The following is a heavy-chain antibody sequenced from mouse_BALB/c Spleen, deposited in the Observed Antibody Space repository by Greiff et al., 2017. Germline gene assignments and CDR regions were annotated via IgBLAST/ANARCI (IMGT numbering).Heavy chain of an antibody. D-gene: IGHD1-1*01. CDR2: ISYSGST. CDR3: ASSYRFAY. V-gene: IGHV3-2*02. Sequence: DVKLQESGPGLVKPSQSLSLTCTVTGYSITSDYAWNWIRQFPGNKLEWMGYISYSGSTSYNPSLKSRISITRDTSKNQFFLQLNSVTTEDTATYYCASSYRFAYWGQGTLVTVSA. CDR1: GYSITSDYA. J-gene: IGHJ3*01.